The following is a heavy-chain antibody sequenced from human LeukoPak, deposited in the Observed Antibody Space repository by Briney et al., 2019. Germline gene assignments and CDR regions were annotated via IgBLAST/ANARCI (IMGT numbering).Heavy chain of an antibody. V-gene: IGHV3-30*18. CDR1: GFTFSSYG. CDR3: AKDGEVSWFGPENY. D-gene: IGHD3-10*01. J-gene: IGHJ4*02. Sequence: GGALRLSCAASGFTFSSYGMHWVREAPGKGLEWVALISLDGSNKDYAESVKGRFTISRDSYKNTLYLQMNSLRAEDTAVYYCAKDGEVSWFGPENYWGQGTLVAVSS. CDR2: ISLDGSNK.